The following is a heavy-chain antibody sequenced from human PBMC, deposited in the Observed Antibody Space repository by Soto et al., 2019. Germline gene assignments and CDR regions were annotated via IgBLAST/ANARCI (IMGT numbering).Heavy chain of an antibody. CDR2: IHHSGST. D-gene: IGHD6-6*01. V-gene: IGHV4-34*01. CDR1: GASFSGYY. Sequence: SETLSLTCTVYGASFSGYYWSWIRQSPGKGLEWIGEIHHSGSTHYNPSLKSRLTFSIDESQSQFYMMLTSVTAADTALYFCARGHSTSGYDSWGQGSLVTVSS. J-gene: IGHJ4*02. CDR3: ARGHSTSGYDS.